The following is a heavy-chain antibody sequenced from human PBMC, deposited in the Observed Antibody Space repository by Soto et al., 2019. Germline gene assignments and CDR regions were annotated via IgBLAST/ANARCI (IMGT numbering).Heavy chain of an antibody. CDR1: GYSFTSYW. CDR3: AISDDCSSTSCYYYYGMDV. CDR2: IDPSDTYT. Sequence: PGESLKISCKGSGYSFTSYWISWVRQMPGKGLEWMAGIDPSDTYTNYGPSSQGHVTISADKSISTAYLQWNSPKAPSTAIYDCAISDDCSSTSCYYYYGMDVWGQGTTVTVS. V-gene: IGHV5-10-1*01. D-gene: IGHD2-2*01. J-gene: IGHJ6*02.